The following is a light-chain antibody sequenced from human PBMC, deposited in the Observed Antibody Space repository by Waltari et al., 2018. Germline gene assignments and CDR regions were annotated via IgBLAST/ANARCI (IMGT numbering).Light chain of an antibody. CDR3: QVWDSSSEHVV. J-gene: IGLJ2*01. V-gene: IGLV3-21*02. CDR2: DDN. Sequence: SYVLTQPPSVSVAPGQTARITCGGDNLGSKSVHWYQQKPGQAPVMVVDDDNDRPSGSPGRCSGSKSGNTATLSTSRVEAADEADYYCQVWDSSSEHVVFGGGTKLTVL. CDR1: NLGSKS.